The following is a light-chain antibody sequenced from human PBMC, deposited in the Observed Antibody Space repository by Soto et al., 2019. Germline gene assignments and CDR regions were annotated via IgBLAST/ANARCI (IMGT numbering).Light chain of an antibody. CDR1: QSVSGSR. J-gene: IGKJ4*01. CDR3: QQHDSSPLT. CDR2: GAS. V-gene: IGKV3-20*01. Sequence: DIVLTQSPGTLSLSPGERATLSCSASQSVSGSRLAWYQQKPGQAPRLLIYGASNRATGIPDRFSGSGSGTDFTLTISRLEPEDFAVYYCQQHDSSPLTFGGGTKVDIK.